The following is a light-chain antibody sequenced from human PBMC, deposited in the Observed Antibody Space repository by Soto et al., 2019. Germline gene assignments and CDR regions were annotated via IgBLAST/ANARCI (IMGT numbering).Light chain of an antibody. Sequence: QSVLSQPPSTSGTPGQRVTISCYGGSSNIGTYTVSWYQQFPETAPRLLIYGSSRRPSGVPDRFSGSKSGTSASLSIGGLHSDDEADYYCAAWDDSLNGPTFGGGTKVTVL. CDR1: SSNIGTYT. CDR3: AAWDDSLNGPT. CDR2: GSS. V-gene: IGLV1-44*01. J-gene: IGLJ2*01.